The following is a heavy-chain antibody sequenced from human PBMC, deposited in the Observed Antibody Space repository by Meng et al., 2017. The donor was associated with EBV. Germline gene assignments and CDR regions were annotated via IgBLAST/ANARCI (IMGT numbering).Heavy chain of an antibody. Sequence: QLQLVQFGAEVKKRGASVKVSCKASGYTFTGYYMHWVRQAPGQGLEWMGRINPNSGGTNYAQKFQGRVTMTRDTSISTAYMELSRLRSDDTAVYYCARVGIAVAGTGDYWGQGTLVTVSS. V-gene: IGHV1-2*06. D-gene: IGHD6-19*01. CDR3: ARVGIAVAGTGDY. J-gene: IGHJ4*02. CDR1: GYTFTGYY. CDR2: INPNSGGT.